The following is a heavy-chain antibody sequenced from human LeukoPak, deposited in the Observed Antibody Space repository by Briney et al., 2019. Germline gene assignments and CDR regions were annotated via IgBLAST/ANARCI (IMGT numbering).Heavy chain of an antibody. J-gene: IGHJ4*02. CDR2: IKQDGSEK. CDR1: GFTFSNYW. V-gene: IGHV3-7*04. D-gene: IGHD6-13*01. Sequence: GGSLRLSCAASGFTFSNYWMSWVRQAPGKGLEWVAKIKQDGSEKNYVDSVKGQFTIPRDDAKNPLYLQMNSLRAEDTAVYYCARGLLAAAGIDYWGQGALVTVSS. CDR3: ARGLLAAAGIDY.